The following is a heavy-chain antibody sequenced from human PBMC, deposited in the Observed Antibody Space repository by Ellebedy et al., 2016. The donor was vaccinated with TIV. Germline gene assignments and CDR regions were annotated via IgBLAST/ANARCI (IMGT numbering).Heavy chain of an antibody. CDR1: GYTFSTQG. J-gene: IGHJ5*02. CDR3: AGEVYGDSLNWFDP. CDR2: ISPYNGYA. Sequence: ASVKVSCKTSGYTFSTQGISWVRQAPGQGLEWMGWISPYNGYAGYAQRFRDRVTVTADTSTSTAYMELSSLGSDDTAVYYCAGEVYGDSLNWFDPWGPGTLVTVSS. V-gene: IGHV1-18*01. D-gene: IGHD4-17*01.